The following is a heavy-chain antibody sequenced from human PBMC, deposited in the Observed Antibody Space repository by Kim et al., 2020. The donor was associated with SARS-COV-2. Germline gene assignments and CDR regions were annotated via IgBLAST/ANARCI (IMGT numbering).Heavy chain of an antibody. D-gene: IGHD2-21*01. J-gene: IGHJ4*02. Sequence: GGSLRLSCAASGFTFSSYGMHWVRQAPGKGLEWVAVISYDGSNKYYADSVKGRFTISRDNSKNTLYLQMNSLRAEDTAVYYCAAGSGGDCKYWGQGTQVTVSS. CDR3: AAGSGGDCKY. V-gene: IGHV3-30*03. CDR1: GFTFSSYG. CDR2: ISYDGSNK.